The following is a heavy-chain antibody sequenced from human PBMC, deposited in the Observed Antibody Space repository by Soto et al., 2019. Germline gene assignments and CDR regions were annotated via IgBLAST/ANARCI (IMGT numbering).Heavy chain of an antibody. CDR2: IIPIFGTA. CDR3: ASPSLYYDFWSGYFDY. Sequence: ASVKVSCKASGGTFSSYAISWVRQAPGQGLEWMGGIIPIFGTANYAQKFQGRVTITADESTSTAYMELSSLRSEDTAVYYCASPSLYYDFWSGYFDYWGQGTLVTVSS. D-gene: IGHD3-3*01. CDR1: GGTFSSYA. J-gene: IGHJ4*02. V-gene: IGHV1-69*13.